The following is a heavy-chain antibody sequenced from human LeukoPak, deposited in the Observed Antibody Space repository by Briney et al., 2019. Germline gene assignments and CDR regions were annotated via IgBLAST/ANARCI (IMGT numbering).Heavy chain of an antibody. D-gene: IGHD3-10*01. Sequence: ASVKVSCKASGYTFTGYYMHWVRQAPGQGLEWMGWINPNSGGTNYAQKFQGRVTMTRDTSISTAYMELSRLRSDDTAVYYCAREKWFGELPPSNWFDPWGQGTLVTVSS. J-gene: IGHJ5*02. CDR3: AREKWFGELPPSNWFDP. CDR1: GYTFTGYY. CDR2: INPNSGGT. V-gene: IGHV1-2*02.